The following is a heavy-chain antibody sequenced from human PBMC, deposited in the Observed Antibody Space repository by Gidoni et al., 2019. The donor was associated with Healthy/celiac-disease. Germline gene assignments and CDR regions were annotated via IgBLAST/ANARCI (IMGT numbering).Heavy chain of an antibody. J-gene: IGHJ6*02. CDR3: ARDNCGNSSSAIELEIYYYYGMDV. D-gene: IGHD6-6*01. Sequence: EVQLVESGGGLVKPGGSLSLSCAASGFTFSSYSMHWVRQAPGKGLEWVSSISSSSSYIYYADSVKGRFTISRDNAKNSLYLQMNSLRAEDTAVYYCARDNCGNSSSAIELEIYYYYGMDVWGQGTTVTVSS. V-gene: IGHV3-21*01. CDR2: ISSSSSYI. CDR1: GFTFSSYS.